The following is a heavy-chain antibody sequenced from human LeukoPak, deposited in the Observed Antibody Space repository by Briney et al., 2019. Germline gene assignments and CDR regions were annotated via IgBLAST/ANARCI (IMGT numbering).Heavy chain of an antibody. D-gene: IGHD6-13*01. Sequence: PGGSLRLSCAASGFTFSDYYMSWIRQPPGKGLEWVSYISSSGSTIYYADSVKGRFTISRDNAKNSLYLQMNSLRAEDTAVYYCARVSPRYSGSWYRSWFDPWGQGTLVTVS. CDR1: GFTFSDYY. J-gene: IGHJ5*02. V-gene: IGHV3-11*01. CDR3: ARVSPRYSGSWYRSWFDP. CDR2: ISSSGSTI.